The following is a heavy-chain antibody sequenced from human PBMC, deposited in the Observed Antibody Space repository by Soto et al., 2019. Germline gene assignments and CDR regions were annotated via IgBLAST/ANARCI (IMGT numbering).Heavy chain of an antibody. V-gene: IGHV1-18*04. CDR3: ARGLGTNGLDV. J-gene: IGHJ6*02. CDR2: ISTYNGNT. D-gene: IGHD7-27*01. CDR1: GYRFTTYG. Sequence: RASVKVSCKASGYRFTTYGITWVRLAPGQGLEWLGGISTYNGNTDYAQNLQDRVTMTTETSTSTAYMEVTSLTSDDTAVYYCARGLGTNGLDVWGQGTTVTVSS.